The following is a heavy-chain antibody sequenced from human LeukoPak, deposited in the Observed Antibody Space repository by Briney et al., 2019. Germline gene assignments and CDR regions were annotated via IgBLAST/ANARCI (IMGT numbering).Heavy chain of an antibody. CDR2: INHHSGGT. CDR1: GHTFTVYY. V-gene: IGHV1-2*02. J-gene: IGHJ4*02. CDR3: ARDLGPSYYYGSGSYYRNFDY. D-gene: IGHD3-10*01. Sequence: GASVKLSCKASGHTFTVYYMHWVRQAPGQGREYLAYINHHSGGTNYPQKFQGKISMNRDASISTDYMELSRLRSDDTAVYYCARDLGPSYYYGSGSYYRNFDYWGQGTLVTVSS.